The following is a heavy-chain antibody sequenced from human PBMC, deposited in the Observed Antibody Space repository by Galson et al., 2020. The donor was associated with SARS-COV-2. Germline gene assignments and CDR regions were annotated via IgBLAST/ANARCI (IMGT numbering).Heavy chain of an antibody. Sequence: FWMHWVRQAPGKGLVWVSRINSDWSSTIYADPLKGRFTISRDNAKNTLYLQLNSRGAEDTAVYYCTSLTYGSGPYGAFDIWGQGKMVTVFS. D-gene: IGHD6-19*01. CDR2: INSDWSST. V-gene: IGHV3-74*01. J-gene: IGHJ3*02. CDR1: FW. CDR3: TSLTYGSGPYGAFDI.